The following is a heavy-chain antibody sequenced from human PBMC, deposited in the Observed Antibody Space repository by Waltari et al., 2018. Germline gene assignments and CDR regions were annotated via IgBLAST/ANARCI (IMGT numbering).Heavy chain of an antibody. CDR2: IYTSGST. J-gene: IGHJ4*02. Sequence: QVQLQESGPGLVKPSETLSLTCTVSGGSIRSYYWSWIRQPAGKGLEWIWRIYTSGSTNYNPSLKGRVTMSLDTSRNQISLKLSSVTAADTAVYYCARGDGYDILTAAGTFNYWGQGTLVTVSS. D-gene: IGHD3-9*01. CDR1: GGSIRSYY. V-gene: IGHV4-4*07. CDR3: ARGDGYDILTAAGTFNY.